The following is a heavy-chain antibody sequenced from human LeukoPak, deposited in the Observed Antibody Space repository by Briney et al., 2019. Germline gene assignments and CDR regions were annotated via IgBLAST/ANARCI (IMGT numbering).Heavy chain of an antibody. CDR3: AKKWSGDYDSSGVNDAFDI. J-gene: IGHJ3*02. CDR2: ISGSGGST. V-gene: IGHV3-23*01. Sequence: GGSLRLSCAASGFTFSSYGMSWVRQAPGKGLEWVSDISGSGGSTYYADSVKGRFTISRDNSKNTLYLQMNSLRAEDTAVYYCAKKWSGDYDSSGVNDAFDIWGQGTMVTVSS. CDR1: GFTFSSYG. D-gene: IGHD3-22*01.